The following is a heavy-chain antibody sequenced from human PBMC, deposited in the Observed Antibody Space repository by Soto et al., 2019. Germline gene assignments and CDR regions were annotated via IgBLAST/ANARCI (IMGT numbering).Heavy chain of an antibody. J-gene: IGHJ6*02. D-gene: IGHD1-1*01. Sequence: GGSLRLSCVASGFTFDAYGIHWVRQAPGKGLQWVALISYEGSNTYYADSVRGRFTISRDNSKNTLYLQMNTLRPEDTGLYYCARVTPGNNLYYFSGLDFWGQGTSVTVSS. CDR2: ISYEGSNT. CDR1: GFTFDAYG. V-gene: IGHV3-30-3*01. CDR3: ARVTPGNNLYYFSGLDF.